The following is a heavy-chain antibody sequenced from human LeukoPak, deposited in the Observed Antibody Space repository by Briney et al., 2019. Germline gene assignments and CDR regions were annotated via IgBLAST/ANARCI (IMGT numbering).Heavy chain of an antibody. V-gene: IGHV3-33*01. CDR1: GFTFSSYG. D-gene: IGHD2-15*01. Sequence: GGSLRLSCAASGFTFSSYGMHWVRQAPGKGLEWVAVIWYDGGNKYYADSVKGRFTISRDNSKNTLYLQMNSLRAEDTAVYYCARDQFLCGGGSCYDYYGMDVWGQGTTVTVSS. CDR2: IWYDGGNK. J-gene: IGHJ6*02. CDR3: ARDQFLCGGGSCYDYYGMDV.